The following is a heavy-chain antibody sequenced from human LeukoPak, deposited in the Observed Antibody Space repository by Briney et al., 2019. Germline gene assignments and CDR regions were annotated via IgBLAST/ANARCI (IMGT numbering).Heavy chain of an antibody. V-gene: IGHV3-21*01. D-gene: IGHD2-8*01. CDR2: ISSRNIYI. CDR1: GFTFSSYT. CDR3: ATNKWASY. Sequence: PGGSLRLSCAASGFTFSSYTMNWVRQAPGKGLEWVSSISSRNIYIYYADSVKGRFTISRDNAKNSLYLQMNSLRDEDTAVYYCATNKWASYWGQGTLVTVSS. J-gene: IGHJ4*02.